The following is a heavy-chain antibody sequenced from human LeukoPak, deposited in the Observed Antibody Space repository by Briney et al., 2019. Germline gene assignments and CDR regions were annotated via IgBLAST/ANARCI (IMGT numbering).Heavy chain of an antibody. J-gene: IGHJ4*02. V-gene: IGHV3-53*01. D-gene: IGHD1-26*01. CDR3: ARLGGSYYFAY. Sequence: PGGSLRLSCAASGFTVSSDYMSWVRQAPGKGLEWVSFIYSGGSTYYADSVRGRFTISRDNSKNTLYLQMNSLRAEDTAVYYCARLGGSYYFAYWGQGTLSPSPQ. CDR2: IYSGGST. CDR1: GFTVSSDY.